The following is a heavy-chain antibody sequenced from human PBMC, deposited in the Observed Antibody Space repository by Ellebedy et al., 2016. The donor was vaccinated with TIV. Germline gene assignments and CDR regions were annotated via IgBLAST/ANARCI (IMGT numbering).Heavy chain of an antibody. D-gene: IGHD2-21*01. CDR1: GGTFNSDA. V-gene: IGHV1-69*13. J-gene: IGHJ4*02. CDR2: LMPIFGTP. Sequence: ASVKVSXXASGGTFNSDAFSWVRQAPGQGLEWMGGLMPIFGTPNYAQKFQDRLTLTADESTTTAYMELSSLTPEDTAIYYCARSNCGGDCYSPFDFWGQGTLVTVSS. CDR3: ARSNCGGDCYSPFDF.